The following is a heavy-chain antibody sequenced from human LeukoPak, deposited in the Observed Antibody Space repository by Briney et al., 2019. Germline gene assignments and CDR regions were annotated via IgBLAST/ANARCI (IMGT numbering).Heavy chain of an antibody. D-gene: IGHD4-11*01. CDR2: TWYDGSDK. V-gene: IGHV3-30*02. J-gene: IGHJ4*02. Sequence: GGPLRLSCEASGFTFSSHGMHWVRQTPGKGLEWVAFTWYDGSDKYYADSVKGRFTISRDNSKNTLYLQMNSLRAEDTAAYYCAKVYSNYLDYWGQGTLVTVSS. CDR3: AKVYSNYLDY. CDR1: GFTFSSHG.